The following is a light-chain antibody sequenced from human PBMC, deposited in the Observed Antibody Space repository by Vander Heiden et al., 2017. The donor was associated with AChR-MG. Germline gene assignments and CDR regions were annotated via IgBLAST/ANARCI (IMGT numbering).Light chain of an antibody. CDR1: QGGSSN. V-gene: IGKV3-15*01. J-gene: IGKJ4*01. CDR2: GAS. Sequence: EIVMTQSPATLSVSPGERATLSCRASQGGSSNLAWYKQKPGQAARLLIYGASTRATGIPARFSGSGSGTEFTLTISSLQSEDFAVYYCQQYNNWPRVTFGGGTKVEIK. CDR3: QQYNNWPRVT.